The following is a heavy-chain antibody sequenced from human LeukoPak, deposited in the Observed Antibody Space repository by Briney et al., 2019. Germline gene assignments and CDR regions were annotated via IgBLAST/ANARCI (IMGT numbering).Heavy chain of an antibody. J-gene: IGHJ3*02. CDR3: ARGVVPAANDASDI. CDR2: IYHSGST. Sequence: SETLSLTCTVSGYSISSGYYWGWIRQPPGKGLEGIGSIYHSGSTYYNPSLNSRVTISVDPSKNQFSLKLSSVTAADTAVYYCARGVVPAANDASDIWGQGTMVTVSS. CDR1: GYSISSGYY. D-gene: IGHD2-2*01. V-gene: IGHV4-38-2*02.